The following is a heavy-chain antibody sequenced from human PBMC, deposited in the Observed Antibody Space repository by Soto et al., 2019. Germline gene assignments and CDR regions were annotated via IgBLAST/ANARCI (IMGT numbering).Heavy chain of an antibody. J-gene: IGHJ4*02. CDR1: GGSISSGDYY. Sequence: SGTLSITCTVSGGSISSGDYYWSWIRQPPGKGLEWIGYIYYSGSTYYNPSLKSRVTISVDTSKNQFSLKLSSVTAADTAVYYCAGRPYDSSGYFDYWGQGTLVTVSS. CDR2: IYYSGST. V-gene: IGHV4-30-4*01. CDR3: AGRPYDSSGYFDY. D-gene: IGHD3-22*01.